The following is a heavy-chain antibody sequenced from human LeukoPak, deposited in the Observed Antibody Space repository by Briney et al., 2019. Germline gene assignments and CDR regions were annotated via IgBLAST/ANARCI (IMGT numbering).Heavy chain of an antibody. Sequence: RASVKVSCKASGGTFSSYTISWVRQAPGQGLEWMGRIIPILGIANYAQKYQGRVTITADKSTSTAYMELSSLRSEDTDVYYCAALVPAAIGRWFDPWGQGTLVTVSS. D-gene: IGHD2-2*02. CDR3: AALVPAAIGRWFDP. CDR2: IIPILGIA. V-gene: IGHV1-69*02. J-gene: IGHJ5*02. CDR1: GGTFSSYT.